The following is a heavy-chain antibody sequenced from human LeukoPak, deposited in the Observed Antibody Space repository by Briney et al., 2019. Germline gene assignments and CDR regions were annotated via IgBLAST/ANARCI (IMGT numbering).Heavy chain of an antibody. CDR2: IYPGDSDT. Sequence: GESLKISCKGSGYSFTSYWIGWVRQMPGKGLEWMGIIYPGDSDTRYSPSFQGQVTISADKSISTAYLQWSSLKASDTAMYYCARSDYCSGDCRSPYYYYYMDVWGKGTTVTVSS. J-gene: IGHJ6*03. V-gene: IGHV5-51*01. CDR3: ARSDYCSGDCRSPYYYYYMDV. CDR1: GYSFTSYW. D-gene: IGHD2-21*02.